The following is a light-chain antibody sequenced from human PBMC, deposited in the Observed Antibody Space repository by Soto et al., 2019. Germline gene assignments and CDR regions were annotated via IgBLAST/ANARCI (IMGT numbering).Light chain of an antibody. CDR3: PPFPPSPWT. V-gene: IGKV3-15*01. CDR2: DAS. Sequence: EIVMTQSPATLSLSPGERATLSCRASQSVSSNLAWYQHKPGQPPSLLIYDASTRATGIPARFSGRGSGTEFTLTISGLQSEDFAVYYCPPFPPSPWTFGQGTKVEI. J-gene: IGKJ1*01. CDR1: QSVSSN.